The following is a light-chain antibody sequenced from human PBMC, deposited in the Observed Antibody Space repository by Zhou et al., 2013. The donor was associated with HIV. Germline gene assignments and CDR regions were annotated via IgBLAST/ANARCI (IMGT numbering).Light chain of an antibody. CDR3: QQYNSHLYS. CDR2: KAS. V-gene: IGKV1-5*03. Sequence: DIQMTQSPSTLSASVGDRVTITCRASQSISSWLAWYQQKPGKAPKLLIYKASSLESGVPSRFSGSGSGTEFTLTISSLQPDDFASYYCQQYNSHLYSFGQGTKLEXK. CDR1: QSISSW. J-gene: IGKJ2*03.